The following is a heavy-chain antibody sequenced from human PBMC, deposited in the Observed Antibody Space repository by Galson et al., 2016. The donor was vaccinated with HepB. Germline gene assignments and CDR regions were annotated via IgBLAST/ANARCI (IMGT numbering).Heavy chain of an antibody. CDR1: GDSMSSGDYS. Sequence: TLSLTCVVSGDSMSSGDYSWTWMRQPPGKDLEWIGHFSSTGNTYYGPSFKSRVTMSLDRSKNQFSLHLRSVIAADTAVYYCARGPRLLRAVVDLVSYFDHWGQGILVAVSS. CDR2: FSSTGNT. D-gene: IGHD3/OR15-3a*01. CDR3: ARGPRLLRAVVDLVSYFDH. J-gene: IGHJ4*02. V-gene: IGHV4-30-2*01.